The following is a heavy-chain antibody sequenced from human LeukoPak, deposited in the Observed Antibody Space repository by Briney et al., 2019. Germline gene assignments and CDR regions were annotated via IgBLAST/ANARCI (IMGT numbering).Heavy chain of an antibody. CDR3: ARGPPFGWFDP. D-gene: IGHD3-10*01. Sequence: PSQTLSLTCIVSGGSISSGDYYWSWIRQPPGKGLEWIGYIYYSGSTYYNPSLKSRVTISVDTSKNQFSLKLSSVTAADTAVYYCARGPPFGWFDPWGQGTLVTVSS. V-gene: IGHV4-30-4*08. CDR1: GGSISSGDYY. CDR2: IYYSGST. J-gene: IGHJ5*02.